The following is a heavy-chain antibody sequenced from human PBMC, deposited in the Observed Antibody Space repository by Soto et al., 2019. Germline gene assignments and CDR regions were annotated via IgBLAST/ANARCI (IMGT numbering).Heavy chain of an antibody. J-gene: IGHJ5*02. Sequence: SETLSLTCTVSGGSISSSSYYWGWIRQPPGKGLEWIGSIYYSGSTYYNPSLKSRVTISVDTSKNQFSQKLSSVTAADTAVYYCARQTGDGGNWFDPWGQGTLVTVSS. CDR3: ARQTGDGGNWFDP. V-gene: IGHV4-39*01. CDR2: IYYSGST. D-gene: IGHD7-27*01. CDR1: GGSISSSSYY.